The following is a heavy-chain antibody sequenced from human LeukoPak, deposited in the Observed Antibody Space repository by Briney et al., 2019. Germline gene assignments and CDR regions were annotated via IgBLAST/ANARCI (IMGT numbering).Heavy chain of an antibody. CDR2: IKPSGGST. CDR1: GYTFTSYN. D-gene: IGHD5-24*01. J-gene: IGHJ3*02. CDR3: ARVRDGYNDAYDI. Sequence: GASVKVSCKASGYTFTSYNMHSVRQAPGQGLEWMGIIKPSGGSTTYAQKFQGRVTMTRDMSTSTLYMELSSLRSEDTAVYYCARVRDGYNDAYDIWGQGTMVTVSS. V-gene: IGHV1-46*01.